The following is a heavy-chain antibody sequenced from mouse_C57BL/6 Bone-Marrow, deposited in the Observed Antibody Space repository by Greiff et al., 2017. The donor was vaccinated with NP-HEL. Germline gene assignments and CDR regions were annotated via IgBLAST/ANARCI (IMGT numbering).Heavy chain of an antibody. Sequence: EVQGVESGGGLVKPGGSLKLSCAASGFTFSDYGMHWVRQAPEKGLEWVAYISSGSSTSYYADTVKGRFTFSRDNAKNTLFLQMTSLRSEDTAMYYCARSDYDGFAYWGQGTLVTVSA. CDR1: GFTFSDYG. CDR2: ISSGSSTS. CDR3: ARSDYDGFAY. V-gene: IGHV5-17*01. J-gene: IGHJ3*01. D-gene: IGHD2-4*01.